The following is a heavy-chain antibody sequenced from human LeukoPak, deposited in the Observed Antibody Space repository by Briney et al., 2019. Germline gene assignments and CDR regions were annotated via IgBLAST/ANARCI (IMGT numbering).Heavy chain of an antibody. CDR2: ISGSGGST. CDR3: AKDPPRITLWFGELLPDIDY. CDR1: GFTFSSYA. V-gene: IGHV3-23*01. J-gene: IGHJ4*02. D-gene: IGHD3-10*01. Sequence: GGSLRLSCAASGFTFSSYAMSWVRQAPGKGLEWVSAISGSGGSTYYADSVKGRFTISRDNSKNTLYLQMNSLRAEDTAVYYCAKDPPRITLWFGELLPDIDYWGQGTLVTVSS.